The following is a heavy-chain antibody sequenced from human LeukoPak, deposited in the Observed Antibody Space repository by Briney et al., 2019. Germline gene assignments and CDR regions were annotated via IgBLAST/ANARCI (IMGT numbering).Heavy chain of an antibody. CDR1: GGSISSYY. CDR2: IYYSGST. D-gene: IGHD4-23*01. V-gene: IGHV4-59*01. J-gene: IGHJ3*02. Sequence: SETLSLTCTVSGGSISSYYWSWIRQPPGKGLEWIGYIYYSGSTNYNPSLKSRVTISVDTSKNQFSLKLSSVTAADTAVYYCARAYPTVVTSSAAFDIWGQGTKVTVSS. CDR3: ARAYPTVVTSSAAFDI.